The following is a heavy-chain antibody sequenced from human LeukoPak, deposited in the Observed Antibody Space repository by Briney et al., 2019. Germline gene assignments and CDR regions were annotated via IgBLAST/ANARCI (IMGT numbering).Heavy chain of an antibody. CDR1: GFTFSSYG. Sequence: GRSLRLFCAASGFTFSSYGMHWVRQAPGKGLEWVAVISYDGSNKYYADSVKGRFTISRDNSKNTLYLQMNSLRAEDTAVYYCAKVGSGSYLDYWGQGTLVTVSS. CDR3: AKVGSGSYLDY. CDR2: ISYDGSNK. D-gene: IGHD3-3*01. J-gene: IGHJ4*02. V-gene: IGHV3-30*18.